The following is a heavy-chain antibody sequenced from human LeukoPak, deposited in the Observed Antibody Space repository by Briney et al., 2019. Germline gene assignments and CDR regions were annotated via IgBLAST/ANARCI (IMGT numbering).Heavy chain of an antibody. J-gene: IGHJ4*02. V-gene: IGHV4-59*01. CDR1: GGSISSYF. Sequence: SETLSLTCTVSGGSISSYFWNWIRQPPGKGLEWVGYVYYRGSTNYNPSLKSRVTISVDTSKNQFSLKLSSVTAADTAVYYCARAPGYDRVYFDYWGQGTLVTVSS. CDR3: ARAPGYDRVYFDY. D-gene: IGHD5-12*01. CDR2: VYYRGST.